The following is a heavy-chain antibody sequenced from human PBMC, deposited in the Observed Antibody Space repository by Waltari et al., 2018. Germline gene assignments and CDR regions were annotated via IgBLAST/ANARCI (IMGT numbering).Heavy chain of an antibody. J-gene: IGHJ4*02. CDR2: ISHRSNYI. CDR3: ARDLTAWELLDY. V-gene: IGHV3-21*02. Sequence: VQLVESGGDLVKPGGSLRISCEASGFTFSTYTMTWVRQAPGKGLVWVSSISHRSNYIYYAASVRGRVTVSRDNAKSSVYLQMNSLRAEDTAVYFCARDLTAWELLDYWGQGTVVNVSS. D-gene: IGHD1-7*01. CDR1: GFTFSTYT.